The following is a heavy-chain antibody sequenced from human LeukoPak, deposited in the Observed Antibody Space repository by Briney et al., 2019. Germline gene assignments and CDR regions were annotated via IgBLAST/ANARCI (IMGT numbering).Heavy chain of an antibody. V-gene: IGHV7-4-1*02. CDR2: INTNTGNP. D-gene: IGHD2-2*01. CDR3: ARAYRYCSSTNRFFPGY. J-gene: IGHJ4*02. CDR1: GYTFASYA. Sequence: ASVKVSCKASGYTFASYAMNWVRQAPGQGLEWMGWINTNTGNPTYAQGFTGRFVFSLDTSVSTAYLQISSLKAEDTAVYYCARAYRYCSSTNRFFPGYWGQGTLVTVSS.